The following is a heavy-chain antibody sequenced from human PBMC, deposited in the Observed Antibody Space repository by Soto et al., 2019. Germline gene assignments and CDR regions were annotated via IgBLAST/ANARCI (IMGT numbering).Heavy chain of an antibody. V-gene: IGHV3-73*01. CDR1: GFTFSGSA. CDR2: IKSKTNNYAT. CDR3: ASYDHHYYYYGMDV. D-gene: IGHD3-3*01. Sequence: GGSLRLSCAASGFTFSGSAIHWVRQASGKGLEWVGRIKSKTNNYATTYAAPLKGRLTISRDDSQNTAYLQLNSLKTEDTAVYYCASYDHHYYYYGMDVWGQGTTVTVSS. J-gene: IGHJ6*02.